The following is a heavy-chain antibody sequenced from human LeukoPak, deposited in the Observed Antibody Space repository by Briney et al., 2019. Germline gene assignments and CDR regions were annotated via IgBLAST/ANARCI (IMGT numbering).Heavy chain of an antibody. J-gene: IGHJ4*02. CDR3: AKGEVYFDY. D-gene: IGHD1-26*01. V-gene: IGHV3-74*01. Sequence: AGGSLRLSCAASGLTLSNYWMHWVRQAPGKGLVWVSRMNNDGSGTTYADSVRGRFTISRDNAKNTLYLQMSSLRAEDTAVYYCAKGEVYFDYWGQGTLVTVSS. CDR2: MNNDGSGT. CDR1: GLTLSNYW.